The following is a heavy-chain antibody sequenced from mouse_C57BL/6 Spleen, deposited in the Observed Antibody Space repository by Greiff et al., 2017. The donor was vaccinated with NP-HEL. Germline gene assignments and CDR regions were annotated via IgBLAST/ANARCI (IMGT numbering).Heavy chain of an antibody. Sequence: EVQVVESGGGLVKPGGSLKLSCAASGFTFSDYGMHWVRQAPEKGLEWVAYISSGSSTIYYADTVKGRFTISRDNAKNTLFLQMTSLRSEDTAMYYCARISDSTTVVRYWYFDVWGTGTTVTVSS. J-gene: IGHJ1*03. CDR3: ARISDSTTVVRYWYFDV. CDR2: ISSGSSTI. V-gene: IGHV5-17*01. D-gene: IGHD1-1*01. CDR1: GFTFSDYG.